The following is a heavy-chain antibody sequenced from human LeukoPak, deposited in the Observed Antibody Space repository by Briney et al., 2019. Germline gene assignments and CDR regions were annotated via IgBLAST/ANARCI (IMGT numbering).Heavy chain of an antibody. CDR2: IYSSGAA. CDR1: GFTVSRKY. Sequence: PGGSLRLSCAASGFTVSRKYMSWVRQAPGKGLEWGSVIYSSGAAYYADSVKGRFTISRDNSKNTVYLQVNSLRAEDTAVYYCVRGGGYEDFDYWGQGTLVTVSS. J-gene: IGHJ4*02. CDR3: VRGGGYEDFDY. V-gene: IGHV3-66*01. D-gene: IGHD5-12*01.